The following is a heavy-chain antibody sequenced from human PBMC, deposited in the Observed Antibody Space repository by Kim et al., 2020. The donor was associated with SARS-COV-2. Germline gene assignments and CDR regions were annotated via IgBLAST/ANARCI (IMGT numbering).Heavy chain of an antibody. CDR3: AGQTGGSGSYYQDYYYGMDV. V-gene: IGHV4-30-2*01. Sequence: SETLSLTCAVSGGSISSGGYSWSWIRQPPGKGLEWIGYIYYSGSTYYNPSLKSRVTISVDRSKNQFSLKLSSVTAADTAVYYCAGQTGGSGSYYQDYYYGMDVWGQGTTVTVSS. J-gene: IGHJ6*02. CDR1: GGSISSGGYS. D-gene: IGHD3-10*01. CDR2: IYYSGST.